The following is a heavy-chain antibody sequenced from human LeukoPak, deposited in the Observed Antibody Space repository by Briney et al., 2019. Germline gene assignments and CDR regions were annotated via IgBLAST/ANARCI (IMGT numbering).Heavy chain of an antibody. J-gene: IGHJ4*02. CDR1: GGSISSSSYY. V-gene: IGHV4-39*07. CDR3: ARSVWFGELNY. Sequence: SETLSLTCTVSGGSISSSSYYWGWIRQPPGKGLEWIGSIYYSGSTYYNPSLKSRVTISVDTSKNQFSLKLSSVTAADTAVYYCARSVWFGELNYWGQGTLVTVSS. CDR2: IYYSGST. D-gene: IGHD3-10*01.